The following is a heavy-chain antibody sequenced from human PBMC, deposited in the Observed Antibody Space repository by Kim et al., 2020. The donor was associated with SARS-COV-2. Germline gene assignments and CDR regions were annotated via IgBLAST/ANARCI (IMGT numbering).Heavy chain of an antibody. CDR3: AKDRNTAMDDY. D-gene: IGHD5-18*01. J-gene: IGHJ4*02. CDR2: ISYDGSNK. CDR1: GFTFSSYG. V-gene: IGHV3-30*18. Sequence: GGSLRLSCAASGFTFSSYGMHWVRQAPGKGLEWVAVISYDGSNKYYADSVKGRFTISRDNSKNTLYLQMNSLRAEDTAVYYCAKDRNTAMDDYWGQGTLVTVSS.